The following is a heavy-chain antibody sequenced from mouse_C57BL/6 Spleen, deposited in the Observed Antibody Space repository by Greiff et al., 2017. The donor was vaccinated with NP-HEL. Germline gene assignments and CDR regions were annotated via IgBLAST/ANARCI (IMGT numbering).Heavy chain of an antibody. CDR2: INPSNGGT. J-gene: IGHJ1*03. CDR1: GYTFTSYW. D-gene: IGHD1-1*01. V-gene: IGHV1-53*01. Sequence: QVQLKQPGTELVKPGASVKLSCKASGYTFTSYWMHWVKQRPGQGLEWIGNINPSNGGTNYNEKFKSKATLTVDKSSSTAYMQLSSLTSEDSAVYYCARGGSSHWYFDVWGTGTTVTVSS. CDR3: ARGGSSHWYFDV.